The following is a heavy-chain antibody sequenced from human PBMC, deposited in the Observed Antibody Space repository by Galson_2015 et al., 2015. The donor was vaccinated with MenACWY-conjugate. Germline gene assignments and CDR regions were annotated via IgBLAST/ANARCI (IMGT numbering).Heavy chain of an antibody. D-gene: IGHD2-21*01. CDR3: ARDGYCGGDCFSTDRAYYYYMDV. J-gene: IGHJ6*03. V-gene: IGHV4-31*03. CDR2: IHYSGRN. Sequence: TPSLTCSVSGASLSSGGYYWSWIRQHPGKGLEWIGHIHYSGRNYCNPSLQSRISMSADTSKNQFSLTLTSVTAADTAVYYCARDGYCGGDCFSTDRAYYYYMDVWGRGTTVTVYS. CDR1: GASLSSGGYY.